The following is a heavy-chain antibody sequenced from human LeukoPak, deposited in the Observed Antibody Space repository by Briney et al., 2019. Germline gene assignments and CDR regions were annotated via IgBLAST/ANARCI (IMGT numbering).Heavy chain of an antibody. J-gene: IGHJ4*02. D-gene: IGHD2-15*01. CDR3: ARTYCRDGSCYYLDY. CDR2: ISPSGGST. CDR1: GYTFTSYY. Sequence: ASVKVCCKASGYTFTSYYIHWVRQAPGQGLEWMGIISPSGGSTSYAQKFQGRVTMTRDTSTSTVYMDLSSLRSEDTAVYYCARTYCRDGSCYYLDYWGQGTLVTVFS. V-gene: IGHV1-46*01.